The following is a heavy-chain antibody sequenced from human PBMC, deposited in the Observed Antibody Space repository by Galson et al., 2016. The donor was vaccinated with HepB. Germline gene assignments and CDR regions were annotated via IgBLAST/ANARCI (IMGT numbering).Heavy chain of an antibody. CDR3: ARDRSSTWDNDAFDI. D-gene: IGHD6-13*01. Sequence: SLRLSCAASGFTFSSYWMSWVRQAPGKGLDWVANIKQDGSEKYYVDSVKGRFTIARDNAKNSLNLQMNSLRAEDTAVYYCARDRSSTWDNDAFDIWGQGTLVTVSS. V-gene: IGHV3-7*03. CDR2: IKQDGSEK. CDR1: GFTFSSYW. J-gene: IGHJ3*02.